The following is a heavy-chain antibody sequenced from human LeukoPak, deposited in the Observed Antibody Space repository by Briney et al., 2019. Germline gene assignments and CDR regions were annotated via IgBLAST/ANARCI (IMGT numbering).Heavy chain of an antibody. D-gene: IGHD3-3*01. CDR3: ARGVDSPPEWLSGYYYMDV. V-gene: IGHV1-69*13. Sequence: ASVKVSCKASGGTFSSYAISWVRQAPGQGLEWMGGIIPIFGTANYAQKFQGRVTITADESTSTAYMELSSLRSEDTAVYYCARGVDSPPEWLSGYYYMDVWGKGTTVTVSS. J-gene: IGHJ6*03. CDR2: IIPIFGTA. CDR1: GGTFSSYA.